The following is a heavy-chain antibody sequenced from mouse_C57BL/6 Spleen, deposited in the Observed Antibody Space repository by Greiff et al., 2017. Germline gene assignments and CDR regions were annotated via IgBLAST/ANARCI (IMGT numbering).Heavy chain of an antibody. CDR2: IDPSDSYT. J-gene: IGHJ2*01. D-gene: IGHD3-1*01. CDR3: ARVGTGYYFDY. Sequence: VQLQQPGAELVRPGTSVKLSCKASGYTFTSYWMHWVKQRPGQGLEWIGVIDPSDSYTNYNQKFKGKATLTVDTSSSTAYMQLSSLTSEDSAVYYCARVGTGYYFDYWGQGTTLTVSS. V-gene: IGHV1-59*01. CDR1: GYTFTSYW.